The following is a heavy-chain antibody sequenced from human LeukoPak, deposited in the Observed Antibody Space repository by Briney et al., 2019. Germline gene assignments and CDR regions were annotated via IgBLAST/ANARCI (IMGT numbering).Heavy chain of an antibody. CDR2: ISSSGITI. V-gene: IGHV3-48*04. CDR1: GFTFDSYS. J-gene: IGHJ4*02. Sequence: GGSLRLSCAASGFTFDSYSMNWVRQAPGKGLEWVSYISSSGITIYYADSVKGRFTISRDNAKKSLYLQMNSLRAEDTAVYYCARAEEGGSYSSVWGQGTLVTVSS. D-gene: IGHD1-26*01. CDR3: ARAEEGGSYSSV.